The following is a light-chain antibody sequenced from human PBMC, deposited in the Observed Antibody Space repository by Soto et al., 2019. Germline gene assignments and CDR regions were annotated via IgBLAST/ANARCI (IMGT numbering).Light chain of an antibody. CDR2: GAS. V-gene: IGKV3-20*01. CDR3: QQYGSSPPIT. J-gene: IGKJ5*01. CDR1: QSVSSSY. Sequence: EIVLTQSPGTLSLSPGERATLSCRASQSVSSSYSAWYQQKPCQAPRLLIYGASSRATGIPDRFSGSGSGADFTLTISRLEPEDFALYYCQQYGSSPPITFGQGTRLEIK.